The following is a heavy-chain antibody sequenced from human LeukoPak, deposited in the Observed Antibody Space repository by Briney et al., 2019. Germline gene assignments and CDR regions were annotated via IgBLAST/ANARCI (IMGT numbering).Heavy chain of an antibody. D-gene: IGHD3-10*01. CDR2: ISSSGSTI. CDR1: GFTFSDHY. CDR3: ARDGEWSGFDY. Sequence: GGSLRLSCAASGFTFSDHYMNWIRQAPGKGLEWVSFISSSGSTIYYADSVKGRFTISRDNAKNSLYLQMNSLRAEDTAVYYCARDGEWSGFDYWGQGTLVTVSS. J-gene: IGHJ4*02. V-gene: IGHV3-11*04.